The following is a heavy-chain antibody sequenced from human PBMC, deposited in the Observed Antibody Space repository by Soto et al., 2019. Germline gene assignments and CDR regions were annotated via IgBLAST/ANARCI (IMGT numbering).Heavy chain of an antibody. CDR2: INPNSGGT. Sequence: ASVKVSFTASGYTFTGYYMHWVRQAPGQGLEWMGWINPNSGGTNYAQKFQGWVTMTRDTSISTAYMELSRLRSDDTAVYYCASSSGLYSYEDYYYGMDVWGQGTTVTVSS. D-gene: IGHD5-18*01. CDR3: ASSSGLYSYEDYYYGMDV. J-gene: IGHJ6*02. CDR1: GYTFTGYY. V-gene: IGHV1-2*04.